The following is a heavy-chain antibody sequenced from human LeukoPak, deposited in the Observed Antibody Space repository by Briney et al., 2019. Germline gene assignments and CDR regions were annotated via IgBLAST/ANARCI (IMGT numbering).Heavy chain of an antibody. J-gene: IGHJ4*02. V-gene: IGHV6-1*01. CDR2: TYYRFKCYN. Sequence: SHTLSLTCAISGDSVSSNSAAWNWIRQSPSRGVEWLGRTYYRFKCYNDYAVSVKSRITINPDTSKNQFSLQLNSVTPEDTAVYYCARDPDSIISSYYFDYWGQGTLVTVSS. D-gene: IGHD3-10*01. CDR3: ARDPDSIISSYYFDY. CDR1: GDSVSSNSAA.